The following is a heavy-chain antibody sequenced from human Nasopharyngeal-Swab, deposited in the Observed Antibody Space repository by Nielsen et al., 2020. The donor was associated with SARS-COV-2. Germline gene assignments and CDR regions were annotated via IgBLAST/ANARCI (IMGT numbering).Heavy chain of an antibody. CDR3: AKDPGGPYYYYGMDV. D-gene: IGHD3-10*01. J-gene: IGHJ6*02. Sequence: GESLKISCAASGFTFSSYAMSWVRQAPGKGLEWVSAISGSGGSTYYADSVKGRFTISRDNSKNTLYLQMNSLRAEDTAVYYCAKDPGGPYYYYGMDVWGQGTTGTVSS. CDR2: ISGSGGST. CDR1: GFTFSSYA. V-gene: IGHV3-23*01.